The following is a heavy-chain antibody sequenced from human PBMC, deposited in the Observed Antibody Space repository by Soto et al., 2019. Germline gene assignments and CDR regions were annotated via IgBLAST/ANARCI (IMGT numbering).Heavy chain of an antibody. D-gene: IGHD3-22*01. CDR3: ARDGSGESDNFDI. CDR2: ITSGGDYT. V-gene: IGHV3-11*05. CDR1: GFNFSDYY. Sequence: QVQLVQSGGGLVRPGGSLRLSCAASGFNFSDYYMSWIRQAPGKGLEWISYITSGGDYTAYGDSVKGRFSISRDNTKNSLYLRLNSLRAEDTAIYDCARDGSGESDNFDIWGQGTMVTVSS. J-gene: IGHJ3*02.